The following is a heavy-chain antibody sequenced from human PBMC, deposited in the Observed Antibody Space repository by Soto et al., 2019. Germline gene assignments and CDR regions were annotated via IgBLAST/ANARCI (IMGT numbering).Heavy chain of an antibody. D-gene: IGHD3-10*01. V-gene: IGHV1-69*13. CDR2: IIPIFGTA. CDR1: GYTFTSYA. CDR3: ASGDRFDY. Sequence: SVKVSCKASGYTFTSYAMHWVRQAPGQGLEWMGGIIPIFGTANYAQKFQGRVTITADESTSTAYMELSSLRSEDTAVYYCASGDRFDYWGQGTLVTVSS. J-gene: IGHJ4*02.